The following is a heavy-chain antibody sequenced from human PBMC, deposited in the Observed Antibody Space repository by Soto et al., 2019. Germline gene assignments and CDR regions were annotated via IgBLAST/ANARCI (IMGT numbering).Heavy chain of an antibody. CDR1: GFTFSSYA. CDR3: AKSGFTIFGVVPPYYYYGMDV. D-gene: IGHD3-3*01. CDR2: ISGSGGST. V-gene: IGHV3-23*01. Sequence: GGSLRLSCAASGFTFSSYAMSWVRQAPGKGLEWVSAISGSGGSTYYADSVKGRFTISRDNSKNTLYLQMNSLRAEDTAVCYCAKSGFTIFGVVPPYYYYGMDVWGQGTTVTVSS. J-gene: IGHJ6*02.